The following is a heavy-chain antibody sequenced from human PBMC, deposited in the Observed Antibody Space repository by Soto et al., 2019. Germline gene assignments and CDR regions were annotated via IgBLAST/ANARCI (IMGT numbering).Heavy chain of an antibody. J-gene: IGHJ1*01. V-gene: IGHV1-69*13. Sequence: SVKVSCRASGGTFSSFGISWVRQAPGQGLEWMGGIIPVFGRPNYAQRFRGRLTITADESTNTCYMELIDLESEDTAVYYCAREGSGYNFWGQGTQVTVSS. D-gene: IGHD5-12*01. CDR3: AREGSGYNF. CDR1: GGTFSSFG. CDR2: IIPVFGRP.